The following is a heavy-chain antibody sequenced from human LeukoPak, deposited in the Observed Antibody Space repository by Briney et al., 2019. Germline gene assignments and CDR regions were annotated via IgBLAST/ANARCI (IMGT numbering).Heavy chain of an antibody. V-gene: IGHV3-66*01. J-gene: IGHJ4*02. CDR2: IYSGGST. Sequence: GGSLRLSCAASGFTFSSYAMSWVRQAPGKGLEWVSVIYSGGSTYYADSVKGRFTISRDNSKNTLYLQMNSLRAEDTAVYYCARDRSSSWSNYFDYWGQGTLVTVSS. CDR3: ARDRSSSWSNYFDY. D-gene: IGHD6-13*01. CDR1: GFTFSSYA.